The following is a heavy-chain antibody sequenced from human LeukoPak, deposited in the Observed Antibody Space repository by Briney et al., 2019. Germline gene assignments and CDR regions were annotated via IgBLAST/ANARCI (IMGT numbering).Heavy chain of an antibody. CDR1: GFTFRNHA. Sequence: PGGSLRLSCAASGFTFRNHAMNWVRLAPGKGLEWVSVISGSGETTYYADSVKGRFTISRDNSQNTLYLQMSSLRGEDTALYYCAKDRGMVGASVRAFDYWGQGTLVTVSS. CDR3: AKDRGMVGASVRAFDY. CDR2: ISGSGETT. J-gene: IGHJ4*02. D-gene: IGHD1-26*01. V-gene: IGHV3-23*01.